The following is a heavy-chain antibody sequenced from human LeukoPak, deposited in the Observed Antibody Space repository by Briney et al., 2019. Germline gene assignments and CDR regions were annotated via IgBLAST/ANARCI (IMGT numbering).Heavy chain of an antibody. CDR2: ISAYNGNT. J-gene: IGHJ6*04. CDR1: GYTFTSYG. Sequence: ASVKVSCKASGYTFTSYGISWVRQAPGQGLEWMGWISAYNGNTNYAQKLQGRVTMTTDTSTSTAYMELRSLRSDDTAVYYCARVRGWDIVVVPAAHPYYYYGMDVWGKGTTATVSS. D-gene: IGHD2-2*01. V-gene: IGHV1-18*04. CDR3: ARVRGWDIVVVPAAHPYYYYGMDV.